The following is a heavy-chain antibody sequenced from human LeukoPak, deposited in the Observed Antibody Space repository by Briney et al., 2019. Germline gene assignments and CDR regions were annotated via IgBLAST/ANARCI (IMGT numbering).Heavy chain of an antibody. CDR3: AGRAVAGGTDYYYYYMDV. CDR1: GGTFSSYA. D-gene: IGHD6-19*01. J-gene: IGHJ6*03. CDR2: IIPIFGTA. V-gene: IGHV1-69*05. Sequence: SVKVSCKASGGTFSSYAISWVRQAPGQGLEWTGGIIPIFGTANYAQKFQGRVTITTDESTSTAYMELSSLRSEDTAVYYCAGRAVAGGTDYYYYYMDVWGKGTTVTVSS.